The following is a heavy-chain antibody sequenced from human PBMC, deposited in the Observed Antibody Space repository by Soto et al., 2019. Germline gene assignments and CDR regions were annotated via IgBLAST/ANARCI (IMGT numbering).Heavy chain of an antibody. CDR3: ARGIPNYFDY. CDR1: GGSISSYY. CDR2: IYYSGST. V-gene: IGHV4-59*01. J-gene: IGHJ4*02. Sequence: SETLSLTCTVSGGSISSYYWSWIRQPPGKGLEWIGYIYYSGSTNSNPSLKSRVTISIDTSKNQFSLKLSSVTAADTAVYYCARGIPNYFDYWSQGTLVTVSS.